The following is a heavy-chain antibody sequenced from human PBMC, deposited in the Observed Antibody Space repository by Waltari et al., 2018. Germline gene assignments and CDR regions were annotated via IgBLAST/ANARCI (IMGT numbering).Heavy chain of an antibody. D-gene: IGHD3-10*01. Sequence: EVQLVESGGGLVQPGRSLRLSCATSGFTFDAYAMHWVRLVPGKGLEWVSGISWNSGKTDYADSVKCRFTISRDNAKNSLYLQMSSLRPEDTALYYCVRDRFGPLSHNWFDPWGQGTLVTVSS. CDR1: GFTFDAYA. CDR3: VRDRFGPLSHNWFDP. J-gene: IGHJ5*02. CDR2: ISWNSGKT. V-gene: IGHV3-9*01.